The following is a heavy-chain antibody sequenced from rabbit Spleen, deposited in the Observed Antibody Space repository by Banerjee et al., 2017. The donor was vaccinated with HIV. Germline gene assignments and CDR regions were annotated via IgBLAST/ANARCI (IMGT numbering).Heavy chain of an antibody. J-gene: IGHJ4*01. V-gene: IGHV1S45*01. D-gene: IGHD7-1*01. CDR2: IDTGSSGFT. CDR3: ARHIGSTGDGGGL. CDR1: GFDFSSYG. Sequence: QEQLEESGGGLVKPEGSLTLTCKASGFDFSSYGVSWVRQAPGKGLEWIGYIDTGSSGFTYFASWAKGRFTISKTSSTTVTLQVTSLTAADTATYFCARHIGSTGDGGGLWGPGTLVTVS.